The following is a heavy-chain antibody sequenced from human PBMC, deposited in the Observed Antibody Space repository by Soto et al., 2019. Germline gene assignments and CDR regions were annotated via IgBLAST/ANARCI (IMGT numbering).Heavy chain of an antibody. CDR1: GYTFTGNY. D-gene: IGHD2-21*02. J-gene: IGHJ4*02. CDR2: INPNSGGT. Sequence: ATVKVSCKASGYTFTGNYMHWVRQAPGQGLEWMGWINPNSGGTNYAQKFQGWVTMTRDTSISTAYMELSRLRSDDTAVYYCARQHCGGDCNFDYWGQGTLVIVSP. V-gene: IGHV1-2*04. CDR3: ARQHCGGDCNFDY.